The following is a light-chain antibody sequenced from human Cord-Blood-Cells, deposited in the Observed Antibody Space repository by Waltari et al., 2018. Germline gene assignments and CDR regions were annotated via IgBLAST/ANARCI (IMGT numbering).Light chain of an antibody. Sequence: EIVLTQSPATLSLSPGERATLSCRASQSVSSYLAWYQQKPGQAPRLLIYDASNRATGIPARFSGSGSGTDFTLTISSLEPEDFAVYYCQQRSNLGETFGQGTKVEIK. CDR1: QSVSSY. J-gene: IGKJ1*01. CDR2: DAS. V-gene: IGKV3-11*01. CDR3: QQRSNLGET.